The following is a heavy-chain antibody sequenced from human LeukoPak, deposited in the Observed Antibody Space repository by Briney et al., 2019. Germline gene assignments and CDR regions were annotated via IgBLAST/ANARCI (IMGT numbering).Heavy chain of an antibody. Sequence: ASVTVSCKASGYTFTGHYMHWARQAPGQGLEWMGWINTNSGDRNSAQKFQGRVTMTRDTSISTVYMELSRLGPDDTAVYYCAREGGDQRDRAAFDHWGQGPLVTVSS. CDR2: INTNSGDR. CDR1: GYTFTGHY. CDR3: AREGGDQRDRAAFDH. D-gene: IGHD3-10*01. J-gene: IGHJ4*02. V-gene: IGHV1-2*02.